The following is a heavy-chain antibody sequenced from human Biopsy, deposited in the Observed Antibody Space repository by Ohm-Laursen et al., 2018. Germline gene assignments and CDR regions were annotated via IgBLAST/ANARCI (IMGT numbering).Heavy chain of an antibody. V-gene: IGHV4-59*08. J-gene: IGHJ4*02. Sequence: QTLSLTCAVSGVPISSYFWSWIRQPLGKGLEWIGYVSSSGNTTYNPSLTSRVIISPNTSKNQFSLKLSSVTAADTAMYYCVAYYYDSSGYFYAFHYWGQGTLVTVSS. CDR2: VSSSGNT. D-gene: IGHD3-22*01. CDR1: GVPISSYF. CDR3: VAYYYDSSGYFYAFHY.